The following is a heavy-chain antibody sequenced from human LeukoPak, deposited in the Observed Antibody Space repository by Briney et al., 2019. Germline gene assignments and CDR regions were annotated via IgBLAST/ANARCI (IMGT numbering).Heavy chain of an antibody. J-gene: IGHJ6*03. Sequence: GGSLRLSCAASGFIFSSFAMNWVRQAPGKGLEWVSIISGNGDTTYYTDSVKGRFIISRDNSENTLYLQMNSLRAEDTAVYYCARERYSYGIRYYYYYYYMDVWGKGTTVTVSS. CDR2: ISGNGDTT. CDR3: ARERYSYGIRYYYYYYYMDV. V-gene: IGHV3-23*01. CDR1: GFIFSSFA. D-gene: IGHD5-18*01.